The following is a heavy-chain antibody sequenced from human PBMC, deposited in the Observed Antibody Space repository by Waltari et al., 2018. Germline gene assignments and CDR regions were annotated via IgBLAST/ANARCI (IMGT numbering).Heavy chain of an antibody. J-gene: IGHJ4*02. CDR1: GFTFSTYG. Sequence: QVQLVESGGGVVQPGRSLRLSCAASGFTFSTYGMHWVRQAPGKGLGGVAVIWYDGSNKYYADSVKGRFTISRDNSKNTLYLQMNSLRAEDTAVYYCARGAQTREYYFDYWGQGTLVTVSS. CDR2: IWYDGSNK. CDR3: ARGAQTREYYFDY. V-gene: IGHV3-33*01.